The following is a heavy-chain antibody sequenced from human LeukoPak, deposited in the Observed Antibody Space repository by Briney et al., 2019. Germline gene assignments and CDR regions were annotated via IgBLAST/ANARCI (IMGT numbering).Heavy chain of an antibody. CDR3: AKEIGAYYYDSSGSIDY. J-gene: IGHJ4*02. CDR1: GFTFSSYG. D-gene: IGHD3-22*01. V-gene: IGHV3-30*02. CDR2: IRYDGSNK. Sequence: GGSLRLSCAASGFTFSSYGMHWVRQAPGKGLEWVAFIRYDGSNKYYADSVKGRFTISRDNSKNTLCLQMNSLRAEDTAVYYCAKEIGAYYYDSSGSIDYWGQGTLVTVSS.